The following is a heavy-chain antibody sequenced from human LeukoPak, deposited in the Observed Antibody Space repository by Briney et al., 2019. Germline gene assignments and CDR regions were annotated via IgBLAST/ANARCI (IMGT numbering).Heavy chain of an antibody. V-gene: IGHV4-34*01. CDR3: ARGLRDILTGYSFDY. J-gene: IGHJ4*02. Sequence: PSETLSLTCAVNGGSFSGYYWSWIRQPPGKGLEWIGEINHSGSTNYNPSLKSRVTISVDTSKNQFSLKLSSVTAADTAVYYCARGLRDILTGYSFDYWGQGTLVTVSS. CDR1: GGSFSGYY. CDR2: INHSGST. D-gene: IGHD3-9*01.